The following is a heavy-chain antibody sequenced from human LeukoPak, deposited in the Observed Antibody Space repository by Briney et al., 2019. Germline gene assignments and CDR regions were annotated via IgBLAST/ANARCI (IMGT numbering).Heavy chain of an antibody. V-gene: IGHV4-34*01. CDR2: INHSGST. CDR3: ARGTIAVAGNFDC. CDR1: GGSFSGYY. J-gene: IGHJ4*02. Sequence: PSETLSLTCAVYGGSFSGYYWSWIRQPPGKGLEWIGEINHSGSTNYNPSLKSRVTISVDTSKNQFSLKLSSVTAADTAVYYCARGTIAVAGNFDCWGQGTLVTVSS. D-gene: IGHD6-19*01.